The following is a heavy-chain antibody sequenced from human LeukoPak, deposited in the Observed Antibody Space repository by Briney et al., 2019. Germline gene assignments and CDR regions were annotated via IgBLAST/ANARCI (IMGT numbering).Heavy chain of an antibody. D-gene: IGHD2-21*02. V-gene: IGHV3-23*01. CDR3: ARTDETAPAEDFQH. CDR1: GFTFSSYA. CDR2: ISGSGGST. Sequence: PGGSLRLSCAASGFTFSSYAMSWVRQAPGKGLEWVSLISGSGGSTYYADSVKGRFTISRDNSKNTLYLQMKSLRAEDTAVYYCARTDETAPAEDFQHWGQGTLVTVSS. J-gene: IGHJ1*01.